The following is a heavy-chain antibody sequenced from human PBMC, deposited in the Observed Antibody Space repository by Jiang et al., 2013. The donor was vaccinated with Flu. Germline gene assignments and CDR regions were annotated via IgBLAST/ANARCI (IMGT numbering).Heavy chain of an antibody. Sequence: GSGLVKPSQTLSLTCAISGVDVSTYSASWNWVRQSPSRGLEWLGRTYYNSQWINDYAVSVKSRITINPDTSKNQVSLHLNSVTPDDAAVYYCTRVAHLGRGMNVWGQGTTVTVSS. D-gene: IGHD7-27*01. CDR2: TYYNSQWIN. J-gene: IGHJ6*02. CDR3: TRVAHLGRGMNV. V-gene: IGHV6-1*01. CDR1: GVDVSTYSAS.